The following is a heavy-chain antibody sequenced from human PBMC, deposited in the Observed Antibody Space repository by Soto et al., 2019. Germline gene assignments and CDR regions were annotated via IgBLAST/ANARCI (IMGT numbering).Heavy chain of an antibody. D-gene: IGHD5-12*01. CDR1: GFTFSSYS. CDR3: ASDSCYDRYLYYFDY. Sequence: EAQLVESGGGLVQPGGSLRLSCAASGFTFSSYSMNWVRQAPGKGLEWVSYISSSSSTIYYADSVKGRFTISRDNAKNSRYLQMNSLRDEDTAVYYCASDSCYDRYLYYFDYWGQGTIVTVSS. CDR2: ISSSSSTI. J-gene: IGHJ4*02. V-gene: IGHV3-48*02.